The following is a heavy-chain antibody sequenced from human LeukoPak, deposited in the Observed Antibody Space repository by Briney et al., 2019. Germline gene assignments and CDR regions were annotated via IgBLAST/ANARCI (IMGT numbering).Heavy chain of an antibody. Sequence: SETLSLTCTVSGDSISTYHWNWIRKPPGKGLQWIGYMQSTGNSNYNPSLKNRVNIFVDMSKNHFVLNLRSVTAADTAVYYCARDKRHSYGRYFDPWGQGMLVTVSS. CDR2: MQSTGNS. J-gene: IGHJ4*02. D-gene: IGHD5-18*01. V-gene: IGHV4-59*01. CDR3: ARDKRHSYGRYFDP. CDR1: GDSISTYH.